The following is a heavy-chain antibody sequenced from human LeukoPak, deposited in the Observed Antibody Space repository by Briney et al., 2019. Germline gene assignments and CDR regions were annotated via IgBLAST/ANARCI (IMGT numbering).Heavy chain of an antibody. Sequence: PSETLSLTCAVYGGSFSGYYWSWIRQPPGKGLEWIGEINHSGSTNYNPSLKSRVTISVDTSKNQFSLKLSSVTAADTAVYYCATTTRYCSSTSCPPDYYYYYMDVWGKGTTVTISS. CDR1: GGSFSGYY. J-gene: IGHJ6*03. CDR3: ATTTRYCSSTSCPPDYYYYYMDV. D-gene: IGHD2-2*01. V-gene: IGHV4-34*01. CDR2: INHSGST.